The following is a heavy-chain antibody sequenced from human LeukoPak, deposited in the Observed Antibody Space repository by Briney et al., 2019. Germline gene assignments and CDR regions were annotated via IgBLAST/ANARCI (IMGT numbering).Heavy chain of an antibody. CDR2: INPKSGGT. D-gene: IGHD4-11*01. Sequence: ASMKVSCKASGYTFTGYYMHWVRQAPGQGLEWMGWINPKSGGTNYAQKFQGRVTMTRDTSISTAFMELSRLRSDNTAVYYCATMTTVTSSWLDPWGQGTLVTVSS. CDR1: GYTFTGYY. J-gene: IGHJ5*02. V-gene: IGHV1-2*02. CDR3: ATMTTVTSSWLDP.